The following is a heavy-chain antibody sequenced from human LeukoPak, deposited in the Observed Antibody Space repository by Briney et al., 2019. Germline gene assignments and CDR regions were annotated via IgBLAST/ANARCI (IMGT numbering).Heavy chain of an antibody. CDR2: ISGDSTYT. CDR3: AKGAYCGAYCYPYYFDY. D-gene: IGHD2-21*01. V-gene: IGHV3-11*05. CDR1: GFTFHDYY. J-gene: IGHJ4*02. Sequence: GGSLRLSCAASGFTFHDYYMAWARQVPGKGPECVVYISGDSTYTNYVDSVKGRFTISRDNAKNSVSLHMNSLGAEDTAVYFCAKGAYCGAYCYPYYFDYWGQGALVTVSS.